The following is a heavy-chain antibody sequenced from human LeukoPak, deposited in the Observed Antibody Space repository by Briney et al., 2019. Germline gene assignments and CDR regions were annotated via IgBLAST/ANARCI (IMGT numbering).Heavy chain of an antibody. Sequence: GGSLRLSCVASGFTFSNYAMMWVRQTQERRLEWVSAIRGSGRHTFYADSVKGRFTISRDNFKKTLYLQMNSLRADDSAVYYCARDPNGDYIGAFDFQRWGLGTLVTVSS. CDR1: GFTFSNYA. D-gene: IGHD4-17*01. CDR2: IRGSGRHT. CDR3: ARDPNGDYIGAFDFQR. V-gene: IGHV3-23*01. J-gene: IGHJ1*01.